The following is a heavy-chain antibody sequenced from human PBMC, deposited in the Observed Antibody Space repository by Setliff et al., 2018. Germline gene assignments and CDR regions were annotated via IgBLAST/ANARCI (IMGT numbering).Heavy chain of an antibody. D-gene: IGHD3-22*01. J-gene: IGHJ6*03. CDR3: ARGPQKFYSDTSGYYYDALYYYYMDV. Sequence: SVKVSCKASGGTFSRSAISWVRQAPGQGLEWMGGIIPILGTPTYAQKFQGRVTIIADESTSTTYMELSSLRSEDTAVYYCARGPQKFYSDTSGYYYDALYYYYMDVWGKGTTVTVSS. CDR2: IIPILGTP. V-gene: IGHV1-69*13. CDR1: GGTFSRSA.